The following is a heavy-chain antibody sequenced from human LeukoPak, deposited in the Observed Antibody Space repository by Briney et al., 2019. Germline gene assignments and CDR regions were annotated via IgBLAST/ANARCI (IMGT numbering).Heavy chain of an antibody. D-gene: IGHD6-19*01. CDR3: ARQYNNGWYDY. CDR1: GYNFTSYR. Sequence: GESLKISCQGSGYNFTSYRIGWVRQMPGKGLEWMGIIYPGDSDTRYSPSFQGQVTISADKSISTAYLQWSSLKASDTAMYYCARQYNNGWYDYWGQGTLVTVSS. CDR2: IYPGDSDT. J-gene: IGHJ4*02. V-gene: IGHV5-51*01.